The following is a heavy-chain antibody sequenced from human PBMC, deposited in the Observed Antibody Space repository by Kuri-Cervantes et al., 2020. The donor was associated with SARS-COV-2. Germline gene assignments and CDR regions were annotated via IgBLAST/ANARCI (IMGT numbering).Heavy chain of an antibody. V-gene: IGHV4-59*08. CDR1: GFTFSDYY. CDR3: ARQLWFFGAFDI. J-gene: IGHJ3*02. CDR2: IYYSGST. D-gene: IGHD3-10*01. Sequence: ESLKISCAASGFTFSDYYMSWIRQAPGKGLEWVGYIYYSGSTNYNPSLKSRVTISVDTSKNQFSLKLSSVTAADTAVYYCARQLWFFGAFDIWGQGTMVTVSS.